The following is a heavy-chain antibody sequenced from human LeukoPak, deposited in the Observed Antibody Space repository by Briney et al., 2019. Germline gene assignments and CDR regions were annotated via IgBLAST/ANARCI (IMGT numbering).Heavy chain of an antibody. Sequence: SETLSLTCPVSGGSISSSSYYWGWIRQPSGKGLEWIRSIYYSGITYYTPSLKSRVTISVDTSKNQFSLKLSSVTAADTAVYYCARDRAVAGFGWFDLWGQGTLVTVSS. CDR1: GGSISSSSYY. CDR2: IYYSGIT. D-gene: IGHD6-19*01. V-gene: IGHV4-39*07. J-gene: IGHJ5*02. CDR3: ARDRAVAGFGWFDL.